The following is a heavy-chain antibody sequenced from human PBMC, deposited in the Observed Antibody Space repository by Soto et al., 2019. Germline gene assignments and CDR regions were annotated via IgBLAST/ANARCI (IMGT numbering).Heavy chain of an antibody. J-gene: IGHJ4*02. D-gene: IGHD3-22*01. V-gene: IGHV4-34*01. CDR2: INHSGST. CDR3: ERGSWRCQDRSGHRGMEE. CDR1: PGSSSDYY. Sequence: PSHTLSLTCAFYPGSSSDYYSGSIRHPPGKGLEWIGEINHSGSTNYNPSLKSRVTISVDTSKNHFSLTLSSVTAADTAVYYSERGSWRCQDRSGHRGMEEWGEGTLV.